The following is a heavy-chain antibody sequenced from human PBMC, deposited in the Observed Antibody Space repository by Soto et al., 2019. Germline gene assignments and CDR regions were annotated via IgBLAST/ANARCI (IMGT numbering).Heavy chain of an antibody. Sequence: QVQLQESGPGLVKPSQTLSLTCTVSGGSINSGDYYWTWIRQPPGKGLEWIGYIHYNGNTNYNPSLKSRVTISLDTSKKQFSLKLTSVTAADTAVFYCARAAGYYASSVLGVWGQGALVTVSS. J-gene: IGHJ4*02. CDR2: IHYNGNT. V-gene: IGHV4-30-4*01. CDR3: ARAAGYYASSVLGV. CDR1: GGSINSGDYY. D-gene: IGHD3-22*01.